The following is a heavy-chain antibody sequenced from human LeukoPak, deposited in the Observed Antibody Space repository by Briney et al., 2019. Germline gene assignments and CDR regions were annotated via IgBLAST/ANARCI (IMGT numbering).Heavy chain of an antibody. D-gene: IGHD2-21*02. V-gene: IGHV4-59*01. CDR2: LSYSGTT. CDR3: ARGRGDRGFYYYYVDV. CDR1: GDSIRAYY. J-gene: IGHJ6*03. Sequence: KPSETLSLTCTVSGDSIRAYYWSWFRQPPGKGLEWIGYLSYSGTTNYNPSLESRVTISEDTSKQVFSLHLNSVTAADTATYYCARGRGDRGFYYYYVDVWGKGTAVTVSS.